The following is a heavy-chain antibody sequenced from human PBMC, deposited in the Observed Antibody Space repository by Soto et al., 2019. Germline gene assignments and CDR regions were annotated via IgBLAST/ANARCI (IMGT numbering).Heavy chain of an antibody. CDR3: ARERPTTVTDY. J-gene: IGHJ4*02. V-gene: IGHV3-21*01. CDR2: ISSSSSYI. CDR1: GFTFSSYS. Sequence: PGGPLRHFCAASGFTFSSYSMNWARQAPGKGLEWVSSISSSSSYIYYADSVKGRFTISRDNAKNSLYLQMNSLRAEDTAVYYCARERPTTVTDYWGQGTLVTVSS. D-gene: IGHD4-4*01.